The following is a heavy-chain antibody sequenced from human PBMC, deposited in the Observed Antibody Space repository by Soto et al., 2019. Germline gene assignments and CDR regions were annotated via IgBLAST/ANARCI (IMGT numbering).Heavy chain of an antibody. CDR2: ISSSSSTI. V-gene: IGHV3-48*02. CDR1: GFTFSSYS. CDR3: ARGADYDSSGIRLNWFDP. D-gene: IGHD3-22*01. Sequence: EVQLVESGGGLVQPGGSLRLSCAASGFTFSSYSMNWVRQAPGKGLEWVSYISSSSSTIYYADSVKGRFTISGDNAKNSPYPQMNSLRDDDTAVYYCARGADYDSSGIRLNWFDPWGQGTLVTVSS. J-gene: IGHJ5*02.